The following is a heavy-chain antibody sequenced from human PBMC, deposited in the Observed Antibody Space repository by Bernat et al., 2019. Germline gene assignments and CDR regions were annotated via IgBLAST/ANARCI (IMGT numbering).Heavy chain of an antibody. V-gene: IGHV4-39*01. J-gene: IGHJ4*02. CDR3: ASGVYYYDSSGYYLDY. CDR1: GGSISSSSYY. CDR2: IYYSGST. Sequence: QLQLQESGPGLVKPSETLSLTCTVSGGSISSSSYYWGWIRQPPGKGLEWIGSIYYSGSTYYIPSLKSRVTISVDTSKNQFSLKLSSVTAADTAVYYCASGVYYYDSSGYYLDYWGQGTLVTVSS. D-gene: IGHD3-22*01.